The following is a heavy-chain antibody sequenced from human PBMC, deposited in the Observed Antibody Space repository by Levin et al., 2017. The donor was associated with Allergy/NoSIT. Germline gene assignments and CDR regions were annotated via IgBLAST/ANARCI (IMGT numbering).Heavy chain of an antibody. CDR2: INPNNGAT. D-gene: IGHD3/OR15-3a*01. V-gene: IGHV1-2*06. J-gene: IGHJ6*03. Sequence: ASVKVSCKASGYIFNEYWMHWVRQAPGQGLEWMGRINPNNGATNYAQIFQGRVTLTRDTSISTVYMELSRLRSDDTAVYYCARDRIAFWTPLRYYYMDVWGKGTSVTVS. CDR1: GYIFNEYW. CDR3: ARDRIAFWTPLRYYYMDV.